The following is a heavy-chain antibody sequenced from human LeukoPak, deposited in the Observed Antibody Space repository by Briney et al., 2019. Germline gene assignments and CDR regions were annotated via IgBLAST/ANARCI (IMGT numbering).Heavy chain of an antibody. J-gene: IGHJ4*02. CDR3: AKDVGKWESLHFFDY. CDR1: GFTFSTYA. Sequence: GGSLRLSCVASGFTFSTYALSWVRQAPGKGLEWVSAISSSGGSPYYADSVNGRFTISRDNSKNTLYLQMNSLRGDDTAVYYCAKDVGKWESLHFFDYWGQGTLVTVSS. D-gene: IGHD1-26*01. CDR2: ISSSGGSP. V-gene: IGHV3-23*01.